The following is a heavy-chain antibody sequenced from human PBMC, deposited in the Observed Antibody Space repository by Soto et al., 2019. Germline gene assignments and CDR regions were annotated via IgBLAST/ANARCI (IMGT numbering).Heavy chain of an antibody. CDR1: GFTFSSYG. CDR2: IWYDGSNK. D-gene: IGHD3-22*01. Sequence: GGSLRLSCAASGFTFSSYGMHWVRQAPGKGLEWVAVIWYDGSNKYYADSVKGRFTISRDNSKNTLYLQMNSLRAEDTAVYYCARSMIVVVIHPFFGGMDVWGQGTTVTVSS. J-gene: IGHJ6*02. V-gene: IGHV3-33*01. CDR3: ARSMIVVVIHPFFGGMDV.